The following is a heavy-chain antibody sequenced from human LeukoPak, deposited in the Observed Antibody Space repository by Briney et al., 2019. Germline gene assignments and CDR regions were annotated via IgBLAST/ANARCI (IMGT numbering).Heavy chain of an antibody. J-gene: IGHJ6*03. V-gene: IGHV4-39*01. Sequence: PSETLSLTCTVSGGSISSSSYYWGWIRQPPGKGLEGIGSIYYSGSTYYNPSLKSRVTISVDTSKNQFSLKLSSVTAADTAVYYCARSLLEWLLYRSHYYYMDVWGKGTTVTVSS. CDR2: IYYSGST. D-gene: IGHD3-3*01. CDR3: ARSLLEWLLYRSHYYYMDV. CDR1: GGSISSSSYY.